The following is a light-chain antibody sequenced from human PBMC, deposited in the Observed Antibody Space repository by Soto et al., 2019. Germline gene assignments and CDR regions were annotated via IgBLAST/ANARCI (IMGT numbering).Light chain of an antibody. CDR3: QQYENSVPLT. CDR2: DAS. V-gene: IGKV3-11*01. J-gene: IGKJ4*01. Sequence: TQSPGTLSLSPGERATLSCRASQSVSSYLAWYQQKPGQAPRLLIYDASTRATGIPARFSGSGSGTDFTLTISRLEPEDFAVYHCQQYENSVPLTFGGGTKVDIK. CDR1: QSVSSY.